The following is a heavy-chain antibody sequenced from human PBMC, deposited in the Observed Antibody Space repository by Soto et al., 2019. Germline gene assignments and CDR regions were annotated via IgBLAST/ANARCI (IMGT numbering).Heavy chain of an antibody. D-gene: IGHD3-16*02. J-gene: IGHJ4*02. CDR3: ASSLGSYRLIDY. CDR2: IYYSGST. V-gene: IGHV4-39*01. CDR1: GGSISSSSYY. Sequence: PSETLSLTCTVSGGSISSSSYYWGWIRQPPGKGLEWIGSIYYSGSTYYNPSLKSRVTISVDTSKNQFSLKLSSVTAADTAVYYCASSLGSYRLIDYWGQGTLVTVSS.